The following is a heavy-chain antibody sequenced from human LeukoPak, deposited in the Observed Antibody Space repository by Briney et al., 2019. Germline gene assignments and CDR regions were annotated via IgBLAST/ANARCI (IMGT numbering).Heavy chain of an antibody. CDR2: ISAYNGNT. CDR1: GGTFSSYA. D-gene: IGHD3-16*01. Sequence: ASVKVSCKASGGTFSSYAISWVRQAPGQGLEWMGWISAYNGNTNYAQKLQGRVTMTTDTSTSTAYMELRSLRSDDTAVYYCARKFYDYVWGSWGQSEGPFDIWGQGTMVTVSS. CDR3: ARKFYDYVWGSWGQSEGPFDI. J-gene: IGHJ3*02. V-gene: IGHV1-18*01.